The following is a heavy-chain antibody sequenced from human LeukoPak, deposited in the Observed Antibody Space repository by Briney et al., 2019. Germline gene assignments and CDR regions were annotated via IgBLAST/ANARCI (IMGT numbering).Heavy chain of an antibody. CDR2: INHSGST. CDR3: ARHMEYQLLGLPHDAFDI. CDR1: GGSFSGYY. J-gene: IGHJ3*02. Sequence: SETLSLTCAVYGGSFSGYYWSWIRQPPGKGLEWIGEINHSGSTNYNPSLKSRVTISVDTSKNQFPLKLSSVTAADTAVYYCARHMEYQLLGLPHDAFDIWGQGTMVTVSS. D-gene: IGHD2-2*01. V-gene: IGHV4-34*01.